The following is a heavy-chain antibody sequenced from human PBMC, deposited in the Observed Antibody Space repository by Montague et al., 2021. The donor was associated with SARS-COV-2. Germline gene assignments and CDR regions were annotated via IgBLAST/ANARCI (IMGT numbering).Heavy chain of an antibody. CDR2: INNRGNT. CDR1: GGSFSGYY. V-gene: IGHV4-34*01. CDR3: VRVTHPRSAWPYYMDV. Sequence: SETLSLTCAVYGGSFSGYYWSWIRQPPGRGLEWIGSINNRGNTYNNPSLRSRVSISVDTSKNQFPLNVRSVTAADTGLFYCVRVTHPRSAWPYYMDVWGKGTTVTV. J-gene: IGHJ6*03.